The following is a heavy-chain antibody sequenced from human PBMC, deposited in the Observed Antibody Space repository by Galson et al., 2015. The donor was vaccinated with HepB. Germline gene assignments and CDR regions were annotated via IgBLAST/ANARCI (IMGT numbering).Heavy chain of an antibody. CDR2: ISAYNGNT. V-gene: IGHV1-18*01. CDR3: ASDHYGPPTGY. J-gene: IGHJ4*02. CDR1: GYTFTSYG. D-gene: IGHD3-16*01. Sequence: SVKVSCKASGYTFTSYGISWVRQAPGQGLEWMGWISAYNGNTNYALKLQGRVTMTTDTSTSTAYMELRSLRSDDTAVYYCASDHYGPPTGYWGQGTLVTVSS.